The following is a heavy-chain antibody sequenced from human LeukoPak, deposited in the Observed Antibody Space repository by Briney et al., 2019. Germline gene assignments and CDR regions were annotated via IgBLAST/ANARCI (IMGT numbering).Heavy chain of an antibody. V-gene: IGHV3-23*01. J-gene: IGHJ4*02. D-gene: IGHD1-26*01. CDR2: ISGSGGST. CDR3: ASCGGEYSGSYLCFDY. CDR1: GFTFSSYA. Sequence: PGGSLRLSCAASGFTFSSYAMSWVRQAPGKGLEWVSAISGSGGSTYYADSVKGRFTISRDNSKNTLYLQMNSLRAEDTAVYYCASCGGEYSGSYLCFDYWGQGTLVTVSS.